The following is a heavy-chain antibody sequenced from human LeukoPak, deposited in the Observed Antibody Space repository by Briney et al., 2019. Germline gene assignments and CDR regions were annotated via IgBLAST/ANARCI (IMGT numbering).Heavy chain of an antibody. D-gene: IGHD6-19*01. Sequence: GGSLRLSCAASGFTFSNAWVSWVRQAPGKGLEWVGCIKSKADGGTTEYAAPVKGRFTISRDDSKNTLYLQMNSLKTEDTAVYYCTTPRREIAVAGGDYWGQGTLVTVSS. V-gene: IGHV3-15*01. CDR3: TTPRREIAVAGGDY. J-gene: IGHJ4*02. CDR1: GFTFSNAW. CDR2: IKSKADGGTT.